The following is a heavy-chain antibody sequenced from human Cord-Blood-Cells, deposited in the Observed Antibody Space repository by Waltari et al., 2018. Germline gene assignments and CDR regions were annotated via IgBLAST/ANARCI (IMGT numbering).Heavy chain of an antibody. CDR3: ARAHNYYDSSGYSWDAFDI. CDR2: SYPGDSDT. Sequence: EVQLVQSGAEVKKPGESLKISCKGSGYSFTSYWIGWVRQMPGKALEWMGISYPGDSDTRDSPSFQGQVTISADKSISTAYLQWSSLKASDTAMYYCARAHNYYDSSGYSWDAFDIWGQGTMVTVSS. V-gene: IGHV5-51*01. J-gene: IGHJ3*02. D-gene: IGHD3-22*01. CDR1: GYSFTSYW.